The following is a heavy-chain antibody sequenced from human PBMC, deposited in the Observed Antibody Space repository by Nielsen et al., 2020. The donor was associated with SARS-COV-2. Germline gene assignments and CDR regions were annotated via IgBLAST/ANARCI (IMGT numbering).Heavy chain of an antibody. CDR2: INPITGGT. CDR3: AREYSSGWYAIDY. D-gene: IGHD6-19*01. J-gene: IGHJ4*02. V-gene: IGHV1-2*06. CDR1: GYRFTNYI. Sequence: ASVKVSCKASGYRFTNYIITWVRQAPGQGLEWMGRINPITGGTKYAQRFQGRVTLTRDTSIDSAYLEVSRLTSDDTAVYYCAREYSSGWYAIDYWGQGTLVTVSS.